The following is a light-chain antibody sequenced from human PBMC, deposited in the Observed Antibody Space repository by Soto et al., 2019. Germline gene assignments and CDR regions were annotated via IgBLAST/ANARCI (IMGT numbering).Light chain of an antibody. V-gene: IGKV1-27*01. Sequence: DIQMTQSPSSLSASVGDRVTITCRASQGIGNNLAWYQQKPGKVPKVLIYTASTLHSGVPSRFSGSGSGTDFTLTINSLQPEDVATYFCQTYDSVPWSFGQGNRVEI. CDR1: QGIGNN. CDR3: QTYDSVPWS. J-gene: IGKJ1*01. CDR2: TAS.